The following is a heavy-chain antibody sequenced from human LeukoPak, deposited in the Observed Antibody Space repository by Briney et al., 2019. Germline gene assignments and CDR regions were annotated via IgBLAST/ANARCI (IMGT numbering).Heavy chain of an antibody. CDR2: INAGNGKT. CDR1: GYTFTSYA. V-gene: IGHV1-3*01. D-gene: IGHD5-12*01. CDR3: ARDLGLVATND. Sequence: ASVKVCGKASGYTFTSYAMHWVRQAPGQRLECMGWINAGNGKTKYLQKFHGRVTITRDTSASTAYRELSSLRSEDTAVYYCARDLGLVATNDWGQGTLVTVSS. J-gene: IGHJ4*02.